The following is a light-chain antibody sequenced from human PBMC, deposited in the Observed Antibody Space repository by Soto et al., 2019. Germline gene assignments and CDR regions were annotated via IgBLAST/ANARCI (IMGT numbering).Light chain of an antibody. CDR1: QSISSY. CDR3: QQSYSSPET. CDR2: AAS. Sequence: DIQVTQSPSSLSASVGDRVTITCRASQSISSYLNWYQQKPGKAPKLLIYAASSLQGGVPSRFSGSGSGTDFTLTISSLQSEDFATYYCQQSYSSPETFGQGTKVEI. J-gene: IGKJ1*01. V-gene: IGKV1-39*01.